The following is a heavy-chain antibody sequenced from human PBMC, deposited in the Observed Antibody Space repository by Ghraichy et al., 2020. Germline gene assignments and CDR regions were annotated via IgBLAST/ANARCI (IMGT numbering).Heavy chain of an antibody. J-gene: IGHJ4*02. CDR1: GFTFSRYA. Sequence: GGSLRLSCAASGFTFSRYAMSWVRQAPGKGLEWVSTISGGGGITYYADSVKGRFTMSRDNSKNTLYVQMNSLRAEDTAVYYCAKDLSSSSRGKKLDSWGQGTLVTVSS. D-gene: IGHD6-6*01. V-gene: IGHV3-23*01. CDR3: AKDLSSSSRGKKLDS. CDR2: ISGGGGIT.